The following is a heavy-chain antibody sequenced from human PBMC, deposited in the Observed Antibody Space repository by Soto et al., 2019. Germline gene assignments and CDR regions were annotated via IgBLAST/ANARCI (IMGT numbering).Heavy chain of an antibody. CDR1: GYTFTSYD. V-gene: IGHV1-8*01. D-gene: IGHD2-2*01. Sequence: ASVKVSCKASGYTFTSYDINWVRQATGQGPEWMGWMNPNSGNTGYAQKFQGRVTMTRNTSISTAYMELSSLRSEDTAVYYCAGGGVGRYCSSTSCFNYGMDVWGQGTTVTVSS. J-gene: IGHJ6*02. CDR2: MNPNSGNT. CDR3: AGGGVGRYCSSTSCFNYGMDV.